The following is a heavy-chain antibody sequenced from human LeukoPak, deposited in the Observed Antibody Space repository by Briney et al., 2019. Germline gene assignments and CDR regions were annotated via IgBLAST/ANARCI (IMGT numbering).Heavy chain of an antibody. V-gene: IGHV3-23*01. CDR1: GFTFSTYA. CDR2: ISGSGGFT. J-gene: IGHJ4*02. Sequence: GALRLSCAASGFTFSTYARTWVRQAPGKGLEWVSVISGSGGFTYYADSVKGRFTISRDNSKNTLYLQMHSLRAEDTAVYYCGARPGEVAVPYDYWGQGTLVTVSS. CDR3: GARPGEVAVPYDY. D-gene: IGHD2-15*01.